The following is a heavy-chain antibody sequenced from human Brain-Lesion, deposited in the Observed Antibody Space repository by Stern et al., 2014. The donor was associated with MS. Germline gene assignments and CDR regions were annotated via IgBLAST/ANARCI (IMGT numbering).Heavy chain of an antibody. V-gene: IGHV3-30*18. D-gene: IGHD3-10*01. Sequence: QVQLVQSGGGVVQPGGSLRLSCVASGFTFNTYGVHWVRQAPGTGLEWVAVISYDGGNKYYADSVKGRFTISRDNSKNTLYLQMNSLRGDDTAIYYCAKYGGSGRRHGVNWLDPWGQGTVVTVSS. J-gene: IGHJ5*02. CDR2: ISYDGGNK. CDR1: GFTFNTYG. CDR3: AKYGGSGRRHGVNWLDP.